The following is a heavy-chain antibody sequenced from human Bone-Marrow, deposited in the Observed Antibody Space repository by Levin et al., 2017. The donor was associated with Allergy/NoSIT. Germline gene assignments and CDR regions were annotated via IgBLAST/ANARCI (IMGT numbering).Heavy chain of an antibody. CDR2: IYYSGST. V-gene: IGHV4-59*01. CDR1: GDSISRYY. Sequence: PSETLSLTCTVSGDSISRYYWSWIRQPPGKGLEWIGYIYYSGSTNYNPSLKSRVTISVYTSKNQFSLDLNFVTAADTDVYYCARDAQTAPTRNYGMDVWGQGTTVTVSS. J-gene: IGHJ6*02. D-gene: IGHD1-1*01. CDR3: ARDAQTAPTRNYGMDV.